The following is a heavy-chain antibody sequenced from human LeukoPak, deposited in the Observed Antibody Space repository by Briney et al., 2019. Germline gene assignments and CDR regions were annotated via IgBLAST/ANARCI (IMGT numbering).Heavy chain of an antibody. CDR2: ISSNGGST. D-gene: IGHD3-10*01. Sequence: PGGSLRLSCAASGFTFSTYPMHWVRQAPGKGLEYVSAISSNGGSTYYAYSVKRRFTISRDNSKNTLYLQMGSLRAEDMAVYYCATFERMVRGVITSSRFDPWGQGTLVTVSS. V-gene: IGHV3-64*01. CDR3: ATFERMVRGVITSSRFDP. CDR1: GFTFSTYP. J-gene: IGHJ5*02.